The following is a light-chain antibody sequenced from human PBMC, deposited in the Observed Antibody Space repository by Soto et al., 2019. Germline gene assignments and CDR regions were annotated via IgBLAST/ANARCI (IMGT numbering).Light chain of an antibody. CDR1: QSVSSSY. Sequence: EIVLTQSPGTLSLSPGERATLSCRASQSVSSSYLAWYQQKPGQAPRLLIYGASSRATAIPDRFSGSGSGTDFTLPISRLEPEDFAVYYCQQYGSSPPITFGQGTRLEIK. J-gene: IGKJ5*01. CDR3: QQYGSSPPIT. CDR2: GAS. V-gene: IGKV3-20*01.